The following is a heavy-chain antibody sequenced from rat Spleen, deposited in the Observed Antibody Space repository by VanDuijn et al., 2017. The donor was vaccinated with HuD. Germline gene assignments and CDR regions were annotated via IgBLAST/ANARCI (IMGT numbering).Heavy chain of an antibody. J-gene: IGHJ2*01. D-gene: IGHD1-2*01. Sequence: QVQLKESGPGLVQPSETLSLTCTVSGFSLTSYSVSWVRQPSGKGPEWMGRMWYDGDTAYNSALKSRLSISRDTSKNQVFLKLNSLQTEDTATYYCARADISAIYTDGIWGQGVMVTVSS. V-gene: IGHV2-34*01. CDR1: GFSLTSYS. CDR2: MWYDGDT. CDR3: ARADISAIYTDGI.